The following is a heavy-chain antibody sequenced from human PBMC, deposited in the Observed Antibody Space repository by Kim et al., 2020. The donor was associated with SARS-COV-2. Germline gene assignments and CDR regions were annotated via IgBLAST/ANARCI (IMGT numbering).Heavy chain of an antibody. Sequence: ASVKVSCKASGYTFTRYGISWVRQAPGQGLEWMGWISAYNGNTNYAQKLQGRVTMTTDTSTSTAYMELRSLRSDDTAVYYCARGGFIAAAVPGDAFDIWGQGTMVTVSS. V-gene: IGHV1-18*01. CDR1: GYTFTRYG. CDR3: ARGGFIAAAVPGDAFDI. J-gene: IGHJ3*02. CDR2: ISAYNGNT. D-gene: IGHD6-13*01.